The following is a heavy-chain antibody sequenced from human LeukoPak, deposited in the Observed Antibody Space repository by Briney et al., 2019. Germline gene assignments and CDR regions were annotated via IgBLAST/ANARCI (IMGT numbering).Heavy chain of an antibody. CDR1: GFTFSSYA. CDR3: ARDEDSSNVDY. J-gene: IGHJ4*02. CDR2: ISYDGSNK. D-gene: IGHD4-11*01. V-gene: IGHV3-30-3*01. Sequence: PGGSLRLSCAASGFTFSSYAMHWVRQAPGKGLEWVAVISYDGSNKYYADSVKGRFTISRDNSKNTLYLQMNSLRAEDTAVYYCARDEDSSNVDYWGQGALVTVSS.